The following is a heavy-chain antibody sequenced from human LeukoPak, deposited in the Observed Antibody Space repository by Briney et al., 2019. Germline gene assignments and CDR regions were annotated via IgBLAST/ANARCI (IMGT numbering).Heavy chain of an antibody. CDR3: ARLAAAGTSKAAFDI. CDR1: GGSFSGYY. D-gene: IGHD6-13*01. J-gene: IGHJ3*02. CDR2: INHSGST. Sequence: PSETLSLTCAVYGGSFSGYYWSWIRQPPGKGLEWIGEINHSGSTNYNPSLKSRVTISVDTSKNQFSLKLSSVTAADTAVYYCARLAAAGTSKAAFDIWGQGTMVTVSS. V-gene: IGHV4-34*01.